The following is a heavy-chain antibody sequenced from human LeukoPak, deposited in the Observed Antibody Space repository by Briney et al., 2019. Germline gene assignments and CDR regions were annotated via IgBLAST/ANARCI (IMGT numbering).Heavy chain of an antibody. CDR3: ASPLGAVRGVGDY. CDR2: IYYSGST. D-gene: IGHD3-10*01. V-gene: IGHV4-39*07. Sequence: PSETLSLTCTVSGGSISSSSYYWGWIRQPPGKGLEWIGSIYYSGSTYYNPSLKSRVTISVDTSKNQFSLKLSSVTAADTAVYYCASPLGAVRGVGDYWGQGTLVTVSS. CDR1: GGSISSSSYY. J-gene: IGHJ4*02.